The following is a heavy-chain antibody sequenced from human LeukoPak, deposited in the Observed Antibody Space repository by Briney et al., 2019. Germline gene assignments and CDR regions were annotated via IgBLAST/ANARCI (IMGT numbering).Heavy chain of an antibody. CDR1: GYTFTSYD. D-gene: IGHD6-6*01. CDR2: IIPIFGTA. CDR3: ASPSSSRAFDI. Sequence: SVKVSCKASGYTFTSYDINWVRQATGQGLEWMGGIIPIFGTANYAQKFQGRVTITTDESTSTAYMELSSLRSEDTAVYYCASPSSSRAFDIWGQGTMVTVSS. J-gene: IGHJ3*02. V-gene: IGHV1-69*05.